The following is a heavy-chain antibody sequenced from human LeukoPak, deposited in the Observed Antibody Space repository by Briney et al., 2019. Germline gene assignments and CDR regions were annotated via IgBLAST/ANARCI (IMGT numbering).Heavy chain of an antibody. V-gene: IGHV2-5*02. Sequence: SGPTLVQPTQTLTLTCTLSGFSITTSGVGVGWVRQSPGKALEWLAVIYWDDDRRYNPSLRSRVTVTKDSSKNQVILIMTNMDPVDTATYYCAHRPPGKIRGWDNCYFDTWAPGTLVTVSS. CDR1: GFSITTSGVG. D-gene: IGHD1/OR15-1a*01. CDR3: AHRPPGKIRGWDNCYFDT. J-gene: IGHJ4*03. CDR2: IYWDDDR.